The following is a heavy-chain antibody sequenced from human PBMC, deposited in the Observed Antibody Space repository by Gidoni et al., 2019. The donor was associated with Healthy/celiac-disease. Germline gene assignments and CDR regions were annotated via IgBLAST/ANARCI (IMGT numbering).Heavy chain of an antibody. D-gene: IGHD2-21*02. V-gene: IGHV4-39*01. CDR1: GGSISRSSYY. J-gene: IGHJ3*02. CDR3: ARRSIVVVTINDAFDI. CDR2: IYYSGST. Sequence: QLQLQESGPGLVKPSETLSLTCTVSGGSISRSSYYWGWIRQPPGKGPEWIGSIYYSGSTYYNPSLKSRVTISVDTSKNQFSLKLSSVTAADTAVYYCARRSIVVVTINDAFDIWGQGTMVTVSS.